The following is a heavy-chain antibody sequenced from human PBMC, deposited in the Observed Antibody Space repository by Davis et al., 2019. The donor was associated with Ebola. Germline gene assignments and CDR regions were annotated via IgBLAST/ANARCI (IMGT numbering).Heavy chain of an antibody. Sequence: GESLKISCAASGFTFSSYGMHWVRQAPGKGLEWVAVISYDGSNKYYADSVKGRFTISRDNSKNTLYLQMNSLRAEDTAVYYCARDTYRITIFGVGPRYGMDVWGQGTTVTVSS. J-gene: IGHJ6*02. CDR3: ARDTYRITIFGVGPRYGMDV. V-gene: IGHV3-30*03. CDR1: GFTFSSYG. D-gene: IGHD3-3*01. CDR2: ISYDGSNK.